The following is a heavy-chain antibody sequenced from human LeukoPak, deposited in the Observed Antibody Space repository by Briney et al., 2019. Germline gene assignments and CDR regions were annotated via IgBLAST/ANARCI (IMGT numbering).Heavy chain of an antibody. CDR3: ARVGSYGITGTTDFDY. CDR2: IIPIFGTA. V-gene: IGHV1-69*06. D-gene: IGHD1-7*01. Sequence: VASVKVSCKASGGTFSSYAISWVRQAPGQGLEWMGGIIPIFGTANYAQKFQGRVTITADKSTSTAYMELSSLRSEDTAVYYCARVGSYGITGTTDFDYWGQGTLVTVSS. J-gene: IGHJ4*02. CDR1: GGTFSSYA.